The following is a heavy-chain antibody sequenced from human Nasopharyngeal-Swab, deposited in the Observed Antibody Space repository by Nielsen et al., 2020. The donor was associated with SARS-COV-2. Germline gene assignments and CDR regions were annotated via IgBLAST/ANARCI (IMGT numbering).Heavy chain of an antibody. CDR1: GFTFSDYY. D-gene: IGHD1-26*01. V-gene: IGHV3-11*04. J-gene: IGHJ3*02. CDR2: ISSSGSTI. Sequence: GESLKISCAASGFTFSDYYMSWIRQAPGKGLEWVSYISSSGSTIYYADSVKGRFTISRDNSKNTLYLQMNSLRAEDTAVYYCAKPYSGSYFDAFDIWGQGTMVTVSS. CDR3: AKPYSGSYFDAFDI.